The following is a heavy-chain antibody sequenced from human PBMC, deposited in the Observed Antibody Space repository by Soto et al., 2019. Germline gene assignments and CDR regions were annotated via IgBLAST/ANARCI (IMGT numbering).Heavy chain of an antibody. CDR2: MYNTGST. V-gene: IGHV4-59*01. D-gene: IGHD2-21*02. CDR3: ARDLWGYCGADCYPLDV. CDR1: AGLTRRNY. Sequence: TLSDRRSGSAGLTRRNYRSWFRQPPEKGLEWIGYMYNTGSTIYNPSLKSRVTISVDTSKNQFSLKLNSVTAADTAVYYCARDLWGYCGADCYPLDVWGQGTTVTVS. J-gene: IGHJ6*02.